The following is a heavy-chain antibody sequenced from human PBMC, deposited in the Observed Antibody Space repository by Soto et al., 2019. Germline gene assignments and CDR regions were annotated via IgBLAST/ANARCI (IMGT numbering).Heavy chain of an antibody. CDR2: IIPVLGVT. CDR3: ARRRYCGVDCYNKFYYGMDV. CDR1: GSTFSRYT. D-gene: IGHD2-21*02. V-gene: IGHV1-69*02. J-gene: IGHJ6*02. Sequence: QVQLVQSGAEVRKPGSSVEVSCMASGSTFSRYTVNWVRQAPGQGLEWIGRIIPVLGVTHYARRFQGRVTNTEDRSTNTAYMELTSLTSEDTAVYYCARRRYCGVDCYNKFYYGMDVWGQGTTVTVSS.